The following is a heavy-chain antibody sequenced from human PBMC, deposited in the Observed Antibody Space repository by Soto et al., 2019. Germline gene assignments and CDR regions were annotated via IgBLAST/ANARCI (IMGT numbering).Heavy chain of an antibody. J-gene: IGHJ4*02. CDR1: GLTFSSYP. D-gene: IGHD3-10*01. V-gene: IGHV3-23*01. CDR2: ISVSAGTT. CDR3: VRDSGYGSQSSVNHYFDY. Sequence: EVQLLESGGGLVQPGGSLRLSCAASGLTFSSYPMSWVRQAPGKGLQWVSSISVSAGTTYYADSVKGRFTISRDNSKNTLYLQMNSLRAEDTAVYYCVRDSGYGSQSSVNHYFDYWGQGTLVTVSS.